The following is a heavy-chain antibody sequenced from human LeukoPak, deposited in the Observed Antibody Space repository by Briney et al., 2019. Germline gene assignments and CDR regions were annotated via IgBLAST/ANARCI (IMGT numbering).Heavy chain of an antibody. J-gene: IGHJ6*03. CDR3: ARDPGGYSSSWYYYYYYYYMDV. Sequence: ASVKVSCKASGYTFTSYGISWVRQPPGKGLEWMGWICAYNGNNNYAQKLQGRVTMTTDTSTSIADMELRSLRPDDTAVYYGARDPGGYSSSWYYYYYYYYMDVWGKGTTVTVSS. CDR2: ICAYNGNN. D-gene: IGHD6-13*01. CDR1: GYTFTSYG. V-gene: IGHV1-18*01.